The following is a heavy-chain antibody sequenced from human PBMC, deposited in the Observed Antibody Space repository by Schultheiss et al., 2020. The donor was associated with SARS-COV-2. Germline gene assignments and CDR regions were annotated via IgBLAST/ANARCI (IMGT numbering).Heavy chain of an antibody. Sequence: ASVKVSCKASGYTFTSYYMHWVRQAPGQGLEWMGWINPSGGSTSYAQKFQGRVTMTRDTSTSTVYMELSSLRSEDTAVYYCARNYCTNGVCYPPFLYYYGMDVWGQGTTVTVSS. J-gene: IGHJ6*02. CDR1: GYTFTSYY. D-gene: IGHD2-8*01. CDR3: ARNYCTNGVCYPPFLYYYGMDV. CDR2: INPSGGST. V-gene: IGHV1-46*01.